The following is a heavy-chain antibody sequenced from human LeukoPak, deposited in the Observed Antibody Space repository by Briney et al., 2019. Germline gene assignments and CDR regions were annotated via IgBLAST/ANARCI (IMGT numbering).Heavy chain of an antibody. CDR3: ARKAQYNGHYPLDY. Sequence: GGSLRLSCAASGFTFTSYSMSWVRQAPGKGLEWVSGTCDRGDYTYYADSVKGRFTISRDSSKNTLFLQMNSLRAEDTALYFCARKAQYNGHYPLDYWGQGTLVTVSS. D-gene: IGHD1-7*01. J-gene: IGHJ4*02. V-gene: IGHV3-23*01. CDR2: TCDRGDYT. CDR1: GFTFTSYS.